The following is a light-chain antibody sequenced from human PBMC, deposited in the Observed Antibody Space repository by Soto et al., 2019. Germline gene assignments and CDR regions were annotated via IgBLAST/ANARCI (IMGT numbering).Light chain of an antibody. CDR2: WAS. J-gene: IGKJ4*01. V-gene: IGKV4-1*01. Sequence: DIVMTQSPDSLAVSLGERAVINCKTSQSLLYSSKNKNYLAWYQQKPGQPPKLLIYWASTRESGVPDRFSGRGSGTEFTLTISSLQAEDVAVYYCQQYYTTPLLTFGGGTKVEIK. CDR1: QSLLYSSKNKNY. CDR3: QQYYTTPLLT.